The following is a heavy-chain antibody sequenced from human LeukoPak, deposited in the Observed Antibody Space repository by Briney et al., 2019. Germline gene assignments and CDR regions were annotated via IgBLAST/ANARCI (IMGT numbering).Heavy chain of an antibody. V-gene: IGHV1-3*02. CDR3: AAVTEPGSGSYYEGSSFYYGMDV. CDR1: GYTFIIYA. Sequence: ASVKVSCKASGYTFIIYAMHWVRQAPGQRLEWMGWSNGGNGNTKNSQELQGRVTITRDTSASTAYMELSSLRSEDTAVYYCAAVTEPGSGSYYEGSSFYYGMDVWGQGTTVTVSS. D-gene: IGHD3-10*01. CDR2: SNGGNGNT. J-gene: IGHJ6*02.